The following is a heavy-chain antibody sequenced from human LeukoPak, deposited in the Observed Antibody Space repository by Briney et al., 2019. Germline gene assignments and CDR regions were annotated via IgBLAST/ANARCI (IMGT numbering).Heavy chain of an antibody. CDR1: GFGFSSYE. Sequence: PGGSLRLSCAASGFGFSSYEMNWVRQAPGKGLEWVSYISGSGSIIYYADSVKGRFTVSRDNAKNSLYLQMNDLRAEDTAVYYCAREDSDYSNYDFWGQGTLVTVSS. J-gene: IGHJ4*02. D-gene: IGHD4-11*01. V-gene: IGHV3-48*03. CDR3: AREDSDYSNYDF. CDR2: ISGSGSII.